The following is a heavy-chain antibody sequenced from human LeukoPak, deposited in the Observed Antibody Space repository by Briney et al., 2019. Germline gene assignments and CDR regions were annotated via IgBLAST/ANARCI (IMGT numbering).Heavy chain of an antibody. V-gene: IGHV1-18*01. Sequence: GASVKASCKASGYTFTSYGISWVRQAPGQGLEWMGWISAYNGNTNYAQKLQGRVTMTTDTSTSTAYMELRSLRSDDTAVYYCARAPQYYYDSSGYLHWGQGTLVTVSS. CDR2: ISAYNGNT. J-gene: IGHJ4*02. CDR1: GYTFTSYG. D-gene: IGHD3-22*01. CDR3: ARAPQYYYDSSGYLH.